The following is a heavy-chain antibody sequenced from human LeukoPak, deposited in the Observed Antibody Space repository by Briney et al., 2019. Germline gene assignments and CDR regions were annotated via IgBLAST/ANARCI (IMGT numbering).Heavy chain of an antibody. D-gene: IGHD6-6*01. J-gene: IGHJ4*02. Sequence: VQPGGSLRLSCVASGFTFSSYAMNWVRQAPGKGLEWVSGISGSGGSTNYADSVKGRFTISRDNSKNTLYLQMNSLRAEDTAVYYCAKSYSSSFWTFDYWGQGTLVTASS. CDR2: ISGSGGST. V-gene: IGHV3-23*01. CDR3: AKSYSSSFWTFDY. CDR1: GFTFSSYA.